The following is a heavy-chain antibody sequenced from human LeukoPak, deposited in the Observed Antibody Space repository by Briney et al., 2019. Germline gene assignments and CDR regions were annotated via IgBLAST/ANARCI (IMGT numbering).Heavy chain of an antibody. Sequence: GGSLRLSCAASGFTFSTYAMSWVRQAPGKGLEWVSTVIGTGATTYYADSVKGRFTVSRDNSRNTVYLQMTSLRADDTAVYYCAKRQDYNNNWSVDFNYWGQGTLVTVSS. D-gene: IGHD1-1*01. CDR2: VIGTGATT. CDR1: GFTFSTYA. J-gene: IGHJ4*02. CDR3: AKRQDYNNNWSVDFNY. V-gene: IGHV3-23*01.